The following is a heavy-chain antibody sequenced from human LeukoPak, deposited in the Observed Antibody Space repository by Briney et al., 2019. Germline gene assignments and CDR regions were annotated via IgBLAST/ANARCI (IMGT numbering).Heavy chain of an antibody. V-gene: IGHV1-2*02. J-gene: IGHJ4*02. CDR1: GYTFTGYY. D-gene: IGHD2-21*01. Sequence: GASVKVSCKASGYTFTGYYMHWVRQAPGQGLEWMGWINPNSGGTNYAQKFQGRVTMPRDTSISTAYMELSRLRSDDTAVYYCARVSIAGYSLYYFDYWGQGTLVTVSS. CDR3: ARVSIAGYSLYYFDY. CDR2: INPNSGGT.